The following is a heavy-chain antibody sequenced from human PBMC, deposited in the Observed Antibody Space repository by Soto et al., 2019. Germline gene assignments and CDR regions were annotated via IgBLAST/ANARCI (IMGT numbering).Heavy chain of an antibody. CDR1: GFSFNAYA. J-gene: IGHJ5*02. D-gene: IGHD3-10*01. CDR2: LTYDGGHK. Sequence: QVQLVESGGGMVQPGTSLRLSCAASGFSFNAYAMYWVRQAPGKGLEWVASLTYDGGHKFYAGSVKGRFSISRDNSKSTLYLQMDSLRPADTAVYYCASGIRWQLEESLEGEGFGPWGQGTLVSVSS. V-gene: IGHV3-30-3*01. CDR3: ASGIRWQLEESLEGEGFGP.